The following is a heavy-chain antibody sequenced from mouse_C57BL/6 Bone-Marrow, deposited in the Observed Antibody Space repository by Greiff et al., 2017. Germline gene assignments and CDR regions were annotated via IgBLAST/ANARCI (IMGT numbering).Heavy chain of an antibody. CDR1: GYTFTSYN. J-gene: IGHJ2*01. D-gene: IGHD1-1*01. V-gene: IGHV1-12*01. CDR3: ARRCYYYDYFDY. CDR2: IYPGNGDT. Sequence: QVQLQQYGAELVRPGASVKMSCKASGYTFTSYNMHWVKQTPRQGLEWIGAIYPGNGDTSYNQKFKGKATLTVEKSSSTAYMQLSSLSSEDSAVYVGARRCYYYDYFDYGGQGTTLTVSS.